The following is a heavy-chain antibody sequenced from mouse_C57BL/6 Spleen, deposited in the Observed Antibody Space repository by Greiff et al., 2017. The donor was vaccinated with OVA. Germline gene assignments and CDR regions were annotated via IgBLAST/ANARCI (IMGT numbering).Heavy chain of an antibody. J-gene: IGHJ3*01. CDR2: IWRGGGT. CDR1: GFSLTSYG. V-gene: IGHV2-5*01. D-gene: IGHD4-1*02. CDR3: AKNSNWDEAWFAY. Sequence: QVQLKQSGPGLVQPSQSLSLTCTVSGFSLTSYGVHWVRPSPGKGLEWLGVIWRGGGTDYNAAFMSSLSITKDNSKSQVFFKMNSLQADDTAIYYCAKNSNWDEAWFAYWGQGTLVTVSA.